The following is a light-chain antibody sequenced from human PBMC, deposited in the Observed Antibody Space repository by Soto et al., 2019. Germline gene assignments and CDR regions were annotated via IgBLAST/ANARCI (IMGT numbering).Light chain of an antibody. J-gene: IGKJ3*01. CDR2: AAS. CDR1: QTISNY. CDR3: PQGYSTPVT. V-gene: IGKV1-39*01. Sequence: DIQMTQSPSSLSASVGDRVTITCRASQTISNYLNWYQQKPGKAPKLLIYAASSLQSGVPSRFSGSGSGTDFTLTISGLQPEAFATYFCPQGYSTPVTFGPGTKVDFK.